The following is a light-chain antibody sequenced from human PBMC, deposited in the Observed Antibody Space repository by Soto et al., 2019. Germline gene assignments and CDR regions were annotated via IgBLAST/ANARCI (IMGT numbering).Light chain of an antibody. Sequence: EIVLTQSPGTLSLSPGERATLSCRASQNLGRSYLAWYQQKPGQAPRLLIYGASTRATGIPDRFSGSGSGTDFTLTISRLEPEDCALYYCQQYGNSPTFGQGTKVEIK. CDR1: QNLGRSY. CDR2: GAS. CDR3: QQYGNSPT. V-gene: IGKV3-20*01. J-gene: IGKJ1*01.